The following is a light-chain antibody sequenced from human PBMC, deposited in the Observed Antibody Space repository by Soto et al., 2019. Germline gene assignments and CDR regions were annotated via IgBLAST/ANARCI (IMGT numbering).Light chain of an antibody. Sequence: EVVLMQSPGTLSLSPGEGATLSCRASESIPSSYLAWYQHKPGQPPRLLIYGASTRASGIPDRFSGGGSGTDFTLTISRLEPEDFAVYYCQRYGRSPPGFTFGPGTKVDI. CDR3: QRYGRSPPGFT. V-gene: IGKV3-20*01. CDR2: GAS. CDR1: ESIPSSY. J-gene: IGKJ3*01.